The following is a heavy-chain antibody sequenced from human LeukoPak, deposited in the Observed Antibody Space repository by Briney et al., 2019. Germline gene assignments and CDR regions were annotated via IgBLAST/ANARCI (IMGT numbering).Heavy chain of an antibody. V-gene: IGHV3-11*01. D-gene: IGHD2/OR15-2a*01. J-gene: IGHJ6*02. CDR3: ARDLSTGSYYYYGMDV. CDR2: ISSSGSTI. CDR1: GFTFSDYY. Sequence: PGGSLRLSCAASGFTFSDYYMSWIRQAPGKGLEWVSYISSSGSTIYYADSVKGRFTISRDNAKNSLYPQMNSLRAEDTAVYYCARDLSTGSYYYYGMDVWGQGTTVTVSS.